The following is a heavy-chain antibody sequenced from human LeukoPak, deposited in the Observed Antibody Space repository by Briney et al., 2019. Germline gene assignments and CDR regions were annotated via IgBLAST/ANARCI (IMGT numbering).Heavy chain of an antibody. V-gene: IGHV1-69*13. D-gene: IGHD3-10*01. Sequence: ASVKVSCKASGYTFTSYYMHWVRQAPGQGLEWMGGIIPIFGTANYAQKFQGRVTITADESTSTAYMELSSLRSEDTAVYYCAKSPIPYYYGSGSWAPAHDYWGQGTLVTVSS. CDR1: GYTFTSYY. CDR2: IIPIFGTA. CDR3: AKSPIPYYYGSGSWAPAHDY. J-gene: IGHJ4*02.